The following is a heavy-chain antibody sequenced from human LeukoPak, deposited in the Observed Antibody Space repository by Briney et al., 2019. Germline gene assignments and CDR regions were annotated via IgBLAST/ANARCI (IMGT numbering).Heavy chain of an antibody. CDR2: INHSGST. V-gene: IGHV4-34*01. D-gene: IGHD2-21*01. CDR1: GGSFSGYY. J-gene: IGHJ4*02. CDR3: ARGVKGGEFDY. Sequence: SQTLSLTCAVYGGSFSGYYWSWIRQPPGKGLEWIGEINHSGSTNYNPSLKSRVTISVDTSENQFSLKLSSVTAADTAVYYCARGVKGGEFDYWGQGTLVTVSS.